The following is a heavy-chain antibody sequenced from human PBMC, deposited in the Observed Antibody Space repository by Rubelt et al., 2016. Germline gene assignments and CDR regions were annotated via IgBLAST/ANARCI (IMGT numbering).Heavy chain of an antibody. CDR1: GFTFSSFS. CDR2: ISSTGNTI. J-gene: IGHJ3*02. V-gene: IGHV3-48*04. Sequence: GGGLVQPGGSLRLSCAASGFTFSSFSMNWVRQAPGKGLEWVSYISSTGNTIYYADSVKGRFTISRDNARNSLYVRMNSLRAEDTAVYYCARGRPGPMIVVVIKDAFDIWGQGTMVTVSS. CDR3: ARGRPGPMIVVVIKDAFDI. D-gene: IGHD3-22*01.